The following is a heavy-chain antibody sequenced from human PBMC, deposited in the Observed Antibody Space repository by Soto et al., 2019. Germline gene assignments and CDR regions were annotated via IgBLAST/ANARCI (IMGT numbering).Heavy chain of an antibody. Sequence: ASVKVSCKASGYTFTSYGISWVRQAPGQGLEWMGWISAYNGNTNYAQKLQGRVTMTTDTSTSTAYMELRSLRSDDTAVYYCARSSLEYSSSSGLLGYYYYYMDVWGKGTTVTVSS. J-gene: IGHJ6*03. V-gene: IGHV1-18*01. CDR1: GYTFTSYG. CDR2: ISAYNGNT. CDR3: ARSSLEYSSSSGLLGYYYYYMDV. D-gene: IGHD6-6*01.